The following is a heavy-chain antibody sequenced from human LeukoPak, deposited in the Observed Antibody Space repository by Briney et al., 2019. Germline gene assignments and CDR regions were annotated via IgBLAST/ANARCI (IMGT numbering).Heavy chain of an antibody. Sequence: RPGGSQRLSCAASGFTFDDYGMSWVRQAPGKGLEWVSGINWNGGSTGYADSVKGRFTISRDNAKNSLYLQMNSLRAEDTALYYCARDQYYYDSSGYYREYFQHWGQGTLVTVSS. CDR2: INWNGGST. D-gene: IGHD3-22*01. CDR1: GFTFDDYG. CDR3: ARDQYYYDSSGYYREYFQH. J-gene: IGHJ1*01. V-gene: IGHV3-20*04.